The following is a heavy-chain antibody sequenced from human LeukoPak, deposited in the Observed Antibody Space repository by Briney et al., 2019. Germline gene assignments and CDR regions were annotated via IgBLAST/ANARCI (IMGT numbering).Heavy chain of an antibody. CDR3: AKDGSRSGSSSWYLYYFDY. Sequence: GGSLRLSCAASGFTFSSYAMSWVRQAPGKGLEWVSAISGSGGSTYYADSVKGRFTISRDNSKNTLYLQTNSLRAEDTAVYYCAKDGSRSGSSSWYLYYFDYWGQGTLVTVSS. CDR2: ISGSGGST. CDR1: GFTFSSYA. D-gene: IGHD6-13*01. J-gene: IGHJ4*02. V-gene: IGHV3-23*01.